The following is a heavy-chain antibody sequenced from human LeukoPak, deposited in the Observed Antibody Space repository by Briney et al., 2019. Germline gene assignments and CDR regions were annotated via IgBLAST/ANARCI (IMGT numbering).Heavy chain of an antibody. Sequence: ASVNVSCRASGYTFTVYYMHWVRQAPGQGLEWMGRINPNSGDTNYAQKFQGRVTMTRDTSITTAYLELSGLRSDDTALFYCAREATTLPSPLGYWGQGTLVTVSS. V-gene: IGHV1-2*06. J-gene: IGHJ4*02. CDR1: GYTFTVYY. CDR3: AREATTLPSPLGY. CDR2: INPNSGDT. D-gene: IGHD4-17*01.